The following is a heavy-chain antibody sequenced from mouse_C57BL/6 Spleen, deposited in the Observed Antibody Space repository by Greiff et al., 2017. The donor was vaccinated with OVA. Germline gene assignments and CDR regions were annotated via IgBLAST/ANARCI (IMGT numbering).Heavy chain of an antibody. CDR3: ARNRWYCDV. J-gene: IGHJ1*03. CDR2: ISSGGSYT. Sequence: EVQLQQSGGDLVKPGGSLKLSCAASGFTFSSYGMSWVRQTPDKRLEWVATISSGGSYTYYPDSVKGRFTISRDNAKNTLYLQMSSLKSEDTAMYYCARNRWYCDVWGTGTTVTVPS. CDR1: GFTFSSYG. V-gene: IGHV5-6*01.